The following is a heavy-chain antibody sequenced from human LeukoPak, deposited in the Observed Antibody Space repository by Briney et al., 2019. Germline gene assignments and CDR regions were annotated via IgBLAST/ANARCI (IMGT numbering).Heavy chain of an antibody. CDR1: GFTFSTYG. CDR3: ARDRVSEYGSGSHEFDY. J-gene: IGHJ4*02. D-gene: IGHD3-10*01. V-gene: IGHV3-33*01. Sequence: GRSLRLSCAASGFTFSTYGMHWVRQAPAKGLEWLAFILYDGSHKYYADSVKGRFTISRDNSKNMLYLQINSLRAEDTAVYYCARDRVSEYGSGSHEFDYWGQGTLVTVSS. CDR2: ILYDGSHK.